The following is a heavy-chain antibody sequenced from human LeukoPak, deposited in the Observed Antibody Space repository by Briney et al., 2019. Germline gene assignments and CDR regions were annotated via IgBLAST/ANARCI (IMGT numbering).Heavy chain of an antibody. CDR1: GHSISSAYY. Sequence: PSETLFLTCTVSGHSISSAYYWGWIRQPPGKGLEWIGSIYHSGSTYYSPSLKSRVTISVDTSKNQFSVNLNSVTAADTAVYYCARGTTGYNWFDPWGQGTLVTVSS. D-gene: IGHD4-11*01. V-gene: IGHV4-38-2*02. CDR2: IYHSGST. J-gene: IGHJ5*02. CDR3: ARGTTGYNWFDP.